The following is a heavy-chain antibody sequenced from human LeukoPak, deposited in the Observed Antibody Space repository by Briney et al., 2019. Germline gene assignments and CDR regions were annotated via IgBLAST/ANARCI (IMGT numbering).Heavy chain of an antibody. V-gene: IGHV4-59*01. CDR2: IYYSGST. J-gene: IGHJ3*02. D-gene: IGHD1-26*01. CDR1: GGSISSYY. Sequence: SETLSLTCTVSGGSISSYYWSWIRQPPGKGLEWIGYIYYSGSTNYNASLKSRVTISVATSKHQFSLKLSSVPAADPAVYYCARRRRGGSSGNAFDIWGQGTMVTVSS. CDR3: ARRRRGGSSGNAFDI.